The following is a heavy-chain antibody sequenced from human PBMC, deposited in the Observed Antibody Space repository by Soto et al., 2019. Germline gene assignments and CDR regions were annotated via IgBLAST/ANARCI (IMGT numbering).Heavy chain of an antibody. V-gene: IGHV1-69*02. CDR3: ASTGAPERNGSDY. CDR2: IIPILGIA. Sequence: SVKVSCKASGGTFSSYTISWVRQAPGQGLEWMGRIIPILGIANYAQKFQGRVTITADKSTSTAYMELSSLRSEDTAVYYCASTGAPERNGSDYWGQGTLVTVSS. CDR1: GGTFSSYT. J-gene: IGHJ4*02. D-gene: IGHD2-2*03.